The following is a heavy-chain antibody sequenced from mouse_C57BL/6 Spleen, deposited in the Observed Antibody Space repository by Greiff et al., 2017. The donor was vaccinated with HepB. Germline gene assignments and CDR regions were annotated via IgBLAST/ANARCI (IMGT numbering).Heavy chain of an antibody. D-gene: IGHD2-2*01. CDR3: ARGGAFMVTTGSYWYFDV. CDR1: GYSFTDYY. V-gene: IGHV1-39*01. CDR2: INPNYGTT. J-gene: IGHJ1*03. Sequence: VQLQQSGPELVKPGASVKISCKASGYSFTDYYMNWVKQSNGKSLEWIGVINPNYGTTSYNQKFKGKATLTVDKSSSTAYMQLNSLTSEDSAVYYCARGGAFMVTTGSYWYFDVWGKGTTVTVSS.